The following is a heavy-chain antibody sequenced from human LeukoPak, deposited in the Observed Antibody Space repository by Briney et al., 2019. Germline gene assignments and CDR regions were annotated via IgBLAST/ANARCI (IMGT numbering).Heavy chain of an antibody. CDR3: ARVLAAAGTSDY. V-gene: IGHV3-21*01. Sequence: PGGSLRLSCTASGFTFGDYAMSWVRQAPGKGLEWVSSISSSSSYIYYADSVKGRFTISRDNAKNSLYLQMNSLRAEDTAVYYCARVLAAAGTSDYWGQGTLVTVSS. D-gene: IGHD6-13*01. CDR1: GFTFGDYA. CDR2: ISSSSSYI. J-gene: IGHJ4*02.